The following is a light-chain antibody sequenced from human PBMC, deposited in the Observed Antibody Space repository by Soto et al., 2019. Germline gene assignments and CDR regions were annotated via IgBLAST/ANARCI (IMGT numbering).Light chain of an antibody. J-gene: IGLJ3*02. CDR1: RSNIGAGYD. Sequence: QSVLTQPPSVSGAPGQRVTISCTGSRSNIGAGYDVHWYQQLPGTAPKLLIYGTNNRPSGVPDRFSGSKSGMSASLAITGLQAADEADYYCCSYAGSIWVFGGGTKLTVL. CDR3: CSYAGSIWV. CDR2: GTN. V-gene: IGLV1-40*01.